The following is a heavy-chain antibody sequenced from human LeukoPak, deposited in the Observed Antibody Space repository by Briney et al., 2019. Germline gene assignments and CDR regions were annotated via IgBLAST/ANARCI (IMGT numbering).Heavy chain of an antibody. V-gene: IGHV3-48*03. J-gene: IGHJ4*02. D-gene: IGHD2-2*01. CDR1: GFTFNIYE. CDR3: ARETDSTLFDY. CDR2: ISSSGSTI. Sequence: PGGSLRLSCVASGFTFNIYEMNWVRQAPGKGLEWVSYISSSGSTIYYADSVKGRFTVSRDNAKNSLYLQMNSLRAEDTAFYYCARETDSTLFDYWGQGTLVTVSS.